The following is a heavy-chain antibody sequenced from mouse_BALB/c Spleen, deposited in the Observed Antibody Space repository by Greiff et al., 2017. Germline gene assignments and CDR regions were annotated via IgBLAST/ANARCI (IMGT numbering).Heavy chain of an antibody. V-gene: IGHV1-9*01. D-gene: IGHD2-10*01. CDR1: GYTFSSYW. J-gene: IGHJ3*01. CDR2: ILPGSGST. Sequence: QVQLKESGAELMKPGASVKISCKATGYTFSSYWIEWVKQRPGHGLEWIGEILPGSGSTNYNEKFKGKATFTADTSSNTAYMQLSSLTSEDSAVYYCTKSYFGNYCFAYWGQGTLVTVSA. CDR3: TKSYFGNYCFAY.